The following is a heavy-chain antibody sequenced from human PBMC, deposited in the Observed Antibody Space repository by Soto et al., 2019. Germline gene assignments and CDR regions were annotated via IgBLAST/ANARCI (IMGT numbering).Heavy chain of an antibody. CDR1: GFTCSSYA. CDR3: AREPDYYDFWSQTDDMSDYFDY. Sequence: GGSLRLSCAASGFTCSSYAMHWVRQAPGKGLEWVAVISYDGSNKYYADSVKGRFTISRDNSKNTLYLQMNSLRAEDTAVYYCAREPDYYDFWSQTDDMSDYFDYWGQGTLVTVSS. J-gene: IGHJ4*02. CDR2: ISYDGSNK. D-gene: IGHD3-3*01. V-gene: IGHV3-30-3*01.